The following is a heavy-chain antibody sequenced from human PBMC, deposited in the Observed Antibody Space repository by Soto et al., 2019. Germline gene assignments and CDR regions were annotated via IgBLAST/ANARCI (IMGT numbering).Heavy chain of an antibody. CDR2: IYSGGST. Sequence: GGSLRLSCAASGFTVSSNYMSWVRRAPGKGLEWVSVIYSGGSTYYADSVKGRFTISRDNSKNTLYLQMNSLRAEDTAVYYCARQALRAWFDPWGQGTLVTVSS. D-gene: IGHD4-17*01. CDR3: ARQALRAWFDP. V-gene: IGHV3-66*04. J-gene: IGHJ5*02. CDR1: GFTVSSNY.